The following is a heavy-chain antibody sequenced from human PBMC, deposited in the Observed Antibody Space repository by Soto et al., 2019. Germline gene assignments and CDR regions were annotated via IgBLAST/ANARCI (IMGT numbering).Heavy chain of an antibody. CDR3: ASVPPVTIFGVVIHYFDY. CDR1: GFTFSSYS. J-gene: IGHJ4*02. V-gene: IGHV3-21*01. D-gene: IGHD3-3*01. Sequence: GGSLRLSCAASGFTFSSYSMNWVRQAPGKGLEWVSSISSSSSYIYYADSVKGRFTISRDNAKNSLYLQMNSLRAEDTAVYYCASVPPVTIFGVVIHYFDYWGQGTLVTVSS. CDR2: ISSSSSYI.